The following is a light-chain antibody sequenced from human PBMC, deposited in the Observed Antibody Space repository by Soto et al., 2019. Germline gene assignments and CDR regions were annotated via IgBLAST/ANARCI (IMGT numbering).Light chain of an antibody. CDR1: QSISSY. V-gene: IGKV1-39*01. CDR3: QQSYSTLYT. Sequence: DIQMTQSPSSLSAPVGDRVTITCRARQSISSYLNWYQQKPWKAPKLLIYAASSLQSGVPSRFSGSGSGTDFALTISSLQPEDFATYYCQQSYSTLYTFGQGTKLEIK. J-gene: IGKJ2*01. CDR2: AAS.